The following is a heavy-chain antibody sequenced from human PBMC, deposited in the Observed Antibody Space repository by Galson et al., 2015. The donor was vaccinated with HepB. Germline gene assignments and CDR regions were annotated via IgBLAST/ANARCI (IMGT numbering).Heavy chain of an antibody. CDR2: INPSGGST. Sequence: SVKVSCKASGYTFTSYYMHWVRQAPGQGLEWMGIINPSGGSTSYAQKFQGRVTMTRDTSTSTVYMELSSLRSDDTAVYYCARDEGRRVGATGGGAFDIWGQGTMVTVSS. CDR3: ARDEGRRVGATGGGAFDI. CDR1: GYTFTSYY. J-gene: IGHJ3*02. D-gene: IGHD1-26*01. V-gene: IGHV1-46*01.